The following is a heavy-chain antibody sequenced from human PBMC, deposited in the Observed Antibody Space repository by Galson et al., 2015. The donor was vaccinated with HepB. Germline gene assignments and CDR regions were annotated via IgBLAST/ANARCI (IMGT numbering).Heavy chain of an antibody. V-gene: IGHV1-69*02. CDR3: ATTSVTTLPDS. Sequence: SVKVSCKASGGTLSSYSINWVRQAPGQGLEWMGRIIPILGIANYTQQFQGRVTITADKSTNTAYMELSSLRSDDTAMYYCATTSVTTLPDSWGQGTVVTVSS. CDR1: GGTLSSYS. CDR2: IIPILGIA. J-gene: IGHJ5*01. D-gene: IGHD4-17*01.